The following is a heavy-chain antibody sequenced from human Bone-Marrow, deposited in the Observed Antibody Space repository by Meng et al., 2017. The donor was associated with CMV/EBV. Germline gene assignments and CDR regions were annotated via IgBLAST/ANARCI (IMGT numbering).Heavy chain of an antibody. V-gene: IGHV4-34*01. CDR2: INHSGST. J-gene: IGHJ4*02. D-gene: IGHD3-3*01. Sequence: GSLSLTCAVYGGSLSDYYYSWIRQPPGKGLEWIGEINHSGSTDYNPSLKSRATISVDTSKNQFSLKLTSVTAADTAVYYCARARRYYDFWSGFGPTDWGQGTLVTVSS. CDR3: ARARRYYDFWSGFGPTD. CDR1: GGSLSDYY.